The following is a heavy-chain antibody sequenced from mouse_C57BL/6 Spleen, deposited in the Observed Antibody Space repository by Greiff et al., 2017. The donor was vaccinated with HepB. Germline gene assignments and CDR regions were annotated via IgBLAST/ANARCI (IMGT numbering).Heavy chain of an antibody. Sequence: VQLQQSGAELVRPGASVKLSCKASGYTFTDYYINWVKQRPGQGLEWIARIYPGSGNTYYNEKFKGKATLTAEKSSSTAYMQLSSLTSEDSAVYFCARSWDGYPYYAMDYWGQGTSVTVSS. J-gene: IGHJ4*01. CDR3: ARSWDGYPYYAMDY. V-gene: IGHV1-76*01. CDR2: IYPGSGNT. CDR1: GYTFTDYY. D-gene: IGHD2-3*01.